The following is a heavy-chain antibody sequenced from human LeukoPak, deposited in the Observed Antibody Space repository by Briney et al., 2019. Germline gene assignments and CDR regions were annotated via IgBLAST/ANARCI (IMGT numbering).Heavy chain of an antibody. J-gene: IGHJ5*02. V-gene: IGHV4-34*01. CDR2: INHSGST. Sequence: SETVSLTCAVYGGWVSGYYWSWIRQPPGKGLEWIGEINHSGSTNYNPSLKSRVTISVDTSKNQFSLRLSSVTAADTAVYYCARNVDTAMVIPHNWFDPWGQGTLVTVSS. CDR3: ARNVDTAMVIPHNWFDP. D-gene: IGHD5-18*01. CDR1: GGWVSGYY.